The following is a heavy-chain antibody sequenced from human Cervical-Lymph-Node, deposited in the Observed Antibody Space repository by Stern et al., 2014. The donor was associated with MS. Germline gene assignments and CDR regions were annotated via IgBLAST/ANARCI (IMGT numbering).Heavy chain of an antibody. CDR3: ARHSVGVKDFDS. CDR1: GGSIRTFS. D-gene: IGHD4-23*01. Sequence: QLQLQESGPGLVKPSETLSLTCTVSGGSIRTFSWSWIRQPPGRGLEWVGCGIYNGPTTHTPALKSRFTMSVDPSKSQLSLRLHSVTAADTAVYYCARHSVGVKDFDSWGQGTLVTVSS. J-gene: IGHJ4*02. CDR2: GIYNGPT. V-gene: IGHV4-59*01.